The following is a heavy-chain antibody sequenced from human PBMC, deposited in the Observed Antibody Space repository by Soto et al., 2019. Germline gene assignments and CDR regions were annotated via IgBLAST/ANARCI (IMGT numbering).Heavy chain of an antibody. J-gene: IGHJ4*02. Sequence: PGGSLRLSCAASGFSFSNAWMSWVRQAPGKGLEWVGRIKSKNDSGTTDYAAPVKGRFTISRDDSKNTLYLQMNSLKTEDRGVYCCMQPRLGYWGQGSLVTVSS. D-gene: IGHD3-16*01. CDR1: GFSFSNAW. CDR2: IKSKNDSGTT. CDR3: MQPRLGY. V-gene: IGHV3-15*01.